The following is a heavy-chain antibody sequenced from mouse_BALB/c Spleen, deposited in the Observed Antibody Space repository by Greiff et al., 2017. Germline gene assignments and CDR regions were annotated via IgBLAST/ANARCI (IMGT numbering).Heavy chain of an antibody. CDR2: IWRGGST. D-gene: IGHD1-1*01. CDR1: GFSLTSYG. Sequence: QVQLQQSGPSLVQPSQSLSITCTVSGFSLTSYGVHWVRQSPGKGLEWLGVIWRGGSTDYNAAFMSRLSITKDNSKSQVFFKMNSLQADDTAIYYCAKNWYYGSSLYYAMDYWGQGTSVTVSS. V-gene: IGHV2-5-1*01. CDR3: AKNWYYGSSLYYAMDY. J-gene: IGHJ4*01.